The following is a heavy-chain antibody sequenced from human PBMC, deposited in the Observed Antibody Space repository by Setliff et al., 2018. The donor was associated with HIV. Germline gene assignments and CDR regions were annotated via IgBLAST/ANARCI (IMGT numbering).Heavy chain of an antibody. D-gene: IGHD6-6*01. CDR3: ARGGASSKYFDY. CDR2: VYNSGST. Sequence: SETLSLTCAVYGGSFSGYYWSWIRQPPGKGLQWIGYVYNSGSTNYNPSLKSRVTISVDTSKNQFSLKLTSVTAADTAVYYCARGGASSKYFDYWGQGTLVTVSS. V-gene: IGHV4-34*01. CDR1: GGSFSGYY. J-gene: IGHJ4*02.